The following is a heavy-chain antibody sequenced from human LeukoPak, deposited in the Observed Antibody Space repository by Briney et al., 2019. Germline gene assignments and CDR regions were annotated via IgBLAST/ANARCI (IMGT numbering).Heavy chain of an antibody. J-gene: IGHJ4*02. Sequence: GGSLRLSCAASGFTFDDYAMHWVRQAPGKGLEWVAFIRYDGSNKYYADSVKGRFTISRDNSKNTLYLQMNSLRAEDTAVYYCAKGLGYCSSTSCLPTLTWCYWGQGTLVTVSS. CDR2: IRYDGSNK. CDR1: GFTFDDYA. V-gene: IGHV3-30*02. CDR3: AKGLGYCSSTSCLPTLTWCY. D-gene: IGHD2-2*01.